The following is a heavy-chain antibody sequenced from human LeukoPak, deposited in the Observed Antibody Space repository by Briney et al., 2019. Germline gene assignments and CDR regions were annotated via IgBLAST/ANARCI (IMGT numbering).Heavy chain of an antibody. CDR2: VKPNSGGT. CDR1: GYTFSDYY. D-gene: IGHD6-19*01. Sequence: ASVKVSCKASGYTFSDYYMHWVRQAPGQGLEWMGWVKPNSGGTNYAQKFQGRFTMTRDTSINTAYMEVSGLRSDDTAVYYCSRGAPTIAMTGTGLDYWGQGTLVAVSS. CDR3: SRGAPTIAMTGTGLDY. V-gene: IGHV1-2*02. J-gene: IGHJ4*02.